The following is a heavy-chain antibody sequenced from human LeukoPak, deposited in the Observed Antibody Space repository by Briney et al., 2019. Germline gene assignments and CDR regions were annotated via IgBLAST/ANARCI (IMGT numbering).Heavy chain of an antibody. Sequence: SVKVSCKASGGTFSSYAISWVRQAPGQGLEWMGGIIPIFGTANYAQKFQGRVTITADESTSTAYMELSSLRSEDTAVYYCARVHSSWSTYYYYYMDVWGKGTTVTISS. J-gene: IGHJ6*03. CDR2: IIPIFGTA. CDR3: ARVHSSWSTYYYYYMDV. CDR1: GGTFSSYA. D-gene: IGHD6-13*01. V-gene: IGHV1-69*13.